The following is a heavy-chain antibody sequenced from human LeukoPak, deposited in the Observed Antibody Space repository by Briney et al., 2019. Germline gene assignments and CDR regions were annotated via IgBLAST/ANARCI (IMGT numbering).Heavy chain of an antibody. V-gene: IGHV4-31*03. CDR3: ARVSPSGAYYGMDV. CDR2: IYYSGST. J-gene: IGHJ6*04. Sequence: SQTLSLTCTVSGGSISSGGYYWSWIRQHPGKGLEWIGYIYYSGSTYYNPSLKSRVTISVDTSKNQFSLKLSSVTAADTAVCYCARVSPSGAYYGMDVWGKGTTVTVSS. CDR1: GGSISSGGYY. D-gene: IGHD3-16*01.